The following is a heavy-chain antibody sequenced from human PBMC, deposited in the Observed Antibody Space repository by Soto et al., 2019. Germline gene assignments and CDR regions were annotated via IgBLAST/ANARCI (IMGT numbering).Heavy chain of an antibody. CDR1: GCTFSNYG. D-gene: IGHD2-2*01. J-gene: IGHJ4*02. V-gene: IGHV3-30*03. Sequence: GGSLRLSCAASGCTFSNYGMPWVRQAPGKGLEWVAVISYDGSNKYYADSVKGRFTISRDNSKNTLYLQMNSLRSDDTAVYYCAREEPPSLNWGQGTLVTVSS. CDR3: AREEPPSLN. CDR2: ISYDGSNK.